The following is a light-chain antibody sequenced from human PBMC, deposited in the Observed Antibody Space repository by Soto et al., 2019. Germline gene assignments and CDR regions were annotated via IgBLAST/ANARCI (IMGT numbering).Light chain of an antibody. CDR3: MQSMQLPLT. Sequence: EIVMTQTPLSLSVTPGQPASISCMSSQSLMQSDGKTSLYWYLQKAGQPPQLLIYEVSIRFSGVPEKFSGSGSGTEFTLKISRVEAEDVGTYYCMQSMQLPLTFGGGTKVEIK. CDR1: QSLMQSDGKTS. J-gene: IGKJ4*01. V-gene: IGKV2D-29*01. CDR2: EVS.